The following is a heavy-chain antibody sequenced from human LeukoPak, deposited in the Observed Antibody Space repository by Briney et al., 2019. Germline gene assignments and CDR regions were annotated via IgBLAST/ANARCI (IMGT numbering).Heavy chain of an antibody. Sequence: PSETLSLTCTVSGYSISSGYYWGWIRQPPGKGLEWIGSIYHSGSTYYNPSLKSRDTISVDTSKNQFSLKLSSVTAADTAVYYCARVIRPRITIFGVVIEGFDYWGQGTLVTVSS. J-gene: IGHJ4*02. CDR1: GYSISSGYY. D-gene: IGHD3-3*01. CDR2: IYHSGST. CDR3: ARVIRPRITIFGVVIEGFDY. V-gene: IGHV4-38-2*02.